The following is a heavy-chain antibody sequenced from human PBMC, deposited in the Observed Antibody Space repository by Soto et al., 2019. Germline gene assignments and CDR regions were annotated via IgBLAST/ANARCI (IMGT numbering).Heavy chain of an antibody. J-gene: IGHJ4*02. CDR2: IYYSGST. Sequence: PSETLSLTCTVSGGSISTSNYYWGWIRQPPGKGLEWIGSIYYSGSTYYNPSLKSRVTISVDTSKTQFSLKLSSVTAADTAAYFCARDRRDGYSSFFDYWGQGTLVTVSS. CDR3: ARDRRDGYSSFFDY. CDR1: GGSISTSNYY. V-gene: IGHV4-39*02. D-gene: IGHD4-4*01.